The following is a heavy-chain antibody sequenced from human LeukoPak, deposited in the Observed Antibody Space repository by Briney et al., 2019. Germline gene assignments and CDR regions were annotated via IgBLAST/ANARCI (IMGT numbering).Heavy chain of an antibody. V-gene: IGHV4-39*07. D-gene: IGHD1-26*01. Sequence: PSETLSLTCTVSGGSISSSSYYWGWIRQPPGKGLEWIGSIYYSGSTYYNPSLKSRVTISVDTSKNQFSLKLSSVTAADTAVYYCAREVGATRPLDYWGQGTLVTVSS. CDR1: GGSISSSSYY. J-gene: IGHJ4*02. CDR2: IYYSGST. CDR3: AREVGATRPLDY.